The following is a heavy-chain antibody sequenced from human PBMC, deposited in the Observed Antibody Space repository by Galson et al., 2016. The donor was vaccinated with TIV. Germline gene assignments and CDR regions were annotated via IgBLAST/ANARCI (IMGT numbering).Heavy chain of an antibody. J-gene: IGHJ4*02. CDR1: GFTFSSYN. D-gene: IGHD7-27*01. CDR3: ARFLKLGTIDY. CDR2: IAYDGSYK. V-gene: IGHV3-30*03. Sequence: SLRLSCAASGFTFSSYNMHWVRQAPGKGLEWVAVIAYDGSYKHYAGSVKGRFTVSRDNSKNTLYLQMDSLRAEDTAIYYCARFLKLGTIDYWGQGTLVTVSS.